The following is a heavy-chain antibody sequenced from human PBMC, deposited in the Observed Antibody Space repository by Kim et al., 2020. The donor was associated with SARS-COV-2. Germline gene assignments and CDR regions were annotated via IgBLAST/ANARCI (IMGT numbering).Heavy chain of an antibody. CDR3: ASALGH. Sequence: YTSGRTNYNPSRQSRVTMSVDMAKNQFSLKLSSVTGADTAVYYCASALGHWGQGTLVTVSS. J-gene: IGHJ4*02. D-gene: IGHD3-16*02. V-gene: IGHV4-4*07. CDR2: YTSGRT.